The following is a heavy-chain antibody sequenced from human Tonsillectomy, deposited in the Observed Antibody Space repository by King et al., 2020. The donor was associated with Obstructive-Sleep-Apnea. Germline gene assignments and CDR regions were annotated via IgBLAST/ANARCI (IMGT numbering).Heavy chain of an antibody. Sequence: VQLVESGGGLVQPGGSLKLSCAASGFTFSGFAIHWVRQSSGRGLEWVGRIRSKTNDYATEYAASMQGRFTISRDDSKNTAYLQLDSLKTEDTAIYYCTRPHHPDSALDYGGQGTLVTVSS. D-gene: IGHD1-26*01. J-gene: IGHJ4*02. CDR1: GFTFSGFA. V-gene: IGHV3-73*01. CDR3: TRPHHPDSALDY. CDR2: IRSKTNDYAT.